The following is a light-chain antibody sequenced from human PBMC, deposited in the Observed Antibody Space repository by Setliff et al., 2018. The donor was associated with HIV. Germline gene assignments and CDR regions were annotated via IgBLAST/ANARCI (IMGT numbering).Light chain of an antibody. CDR3: CSNTGSNTYV. V-gene: IGLV2-23*01. J-gene: IGLJ1*01. CDR2: EGN. CDR1: GSDVGSDNL. Sequence: QSVLTQPASVSGSPGQSITISCTGTGSDVGSDNLVSWYQQHPGKAPKVILYEGNKRPSGISDRFSGSKSGNTAFLTISGLQAEDDGDYYCCSNTGSNTYVFGSGTKVTV.